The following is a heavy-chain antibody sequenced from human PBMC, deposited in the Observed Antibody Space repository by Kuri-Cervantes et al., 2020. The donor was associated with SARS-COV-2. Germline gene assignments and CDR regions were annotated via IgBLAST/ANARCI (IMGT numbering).Heavy chain of an antibody. D-gene: IGHD3-3*01. CDR3: TTDLGMYYDFWSGYFGGPYFDY. Sequence: ETLSLTCAASGFTFITYGIHWVRQAPGKGLEWVGRIKSKTDGGATDYAAPVKGRFTISRDDSKNTLYLQMNSLKTEDTAVYYCTTDLGMYYDFWSGYFGGPYFDYWGQGTLVTVSS. CDR1: GFTFITYG. J-gene: IGHJ4*02. CDR2: IKSKTDGGAT. V-gene: IGHV3-15*01.